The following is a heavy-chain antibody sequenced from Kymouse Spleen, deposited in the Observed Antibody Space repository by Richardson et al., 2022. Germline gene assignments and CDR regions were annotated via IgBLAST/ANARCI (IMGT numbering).Heavy chain of an antibody. CDR3: ASQWEGKDY. CDR2: IYYSGST. CDR1: GGSISSYY. J-gene: IGHJ4*02. Sequence: QVQLQESGPGLVKPSETLSLTCTVSGGSISSYYWSWIRQPPGKGLEWIGYIYYSGSTNYNPSLKSRVTISVDTSKNQFSLKLSSVTAADTAVYYCASQWEGKDYWGQGTLVTVSS. D-gene: IGHD1-26*01. V-gene: IGHV4-59*01.